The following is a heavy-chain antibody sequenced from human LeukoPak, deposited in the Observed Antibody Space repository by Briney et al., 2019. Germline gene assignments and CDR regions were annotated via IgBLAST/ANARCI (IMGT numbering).Heavy chain of an antibody. J-gene: IGHJ6*03. V-gene: IGHV4-61*01. Sequence: SETLSLTCTVSGGSINTPNYYWSWIRQPPGKGLEWIGYIYYSGSTNYNPSLKSRVTISVDTSRNQFSLKLSSVTAADTAVYYCARERGNPNEDYYYYYYMDVWGKGTTVTVSS. CDR3: ARERGNPNEDYYYYYYMDV. D-gene: IGHD4-23*01. CDR1: GGSINTPNYY. CDR2: IYYSGST.